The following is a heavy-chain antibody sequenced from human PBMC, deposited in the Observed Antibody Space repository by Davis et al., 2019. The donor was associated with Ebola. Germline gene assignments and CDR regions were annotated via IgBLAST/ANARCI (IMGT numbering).Heavy chain of an antibody. D-gene: IGHD2-15*01. CDR2: IKQDGSEK. CDR3: AALRGYSNAIDY. CDR1: GFTFSSYW. V-gene: IGHV3-7*01. J-gene: IGHJ4*02. Sequence: GESLKISCAASGFTFSSYWMSWVRQAPGKGLEWVANIKQDGSEKYYVDSVKGRFTISRDNAKNSLYLQMDSLRAEDTAVYYCAALRGYSNAIDYWGQGTLVTVSS.